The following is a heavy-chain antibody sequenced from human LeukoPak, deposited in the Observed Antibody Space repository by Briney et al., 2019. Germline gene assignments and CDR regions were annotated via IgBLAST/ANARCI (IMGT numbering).Heavy chain of an antibody. Sequence: GGSLRLSCAASGFTFSNYAMRWVRQAPGKGLEWVSSITGGGDTYYVDSVKGRFTVSRDNSKNTLSLQINSLTADDTALYYCAKGKAAGAVDWFDPWGQGTLVTVSS. CDR1: GFTFSNYA. CDR2: ITGGGDT. CDR3: AKGKAAGAVDWFDP. D-gene: IGHD6-13*01. V-gene: IGHV3-23*01. J-gene: IGHJ5*02.